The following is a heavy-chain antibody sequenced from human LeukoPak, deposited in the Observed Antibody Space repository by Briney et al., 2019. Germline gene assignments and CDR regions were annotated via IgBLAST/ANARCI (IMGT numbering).Heavy chain of an antibody. CDR3: ARFPPSADSYEYYFDY. D-gene: IGHD5-18*01. CDR2: IYYSGST. V-gene: IGHV4-39*07. J-gene: IGHJ4*02. CDR1: GGSISSSSYY. Sequence: SETLSLTCTVSGGSISSSSYYWGWIRQPPGKGLEWIGSIYYSGSTNYNPSLKSRVTISVDTSKNQFSLKLSSVTAADTAVYYCARFPPSADSYEYYFDYWGQGTLVTVSS.